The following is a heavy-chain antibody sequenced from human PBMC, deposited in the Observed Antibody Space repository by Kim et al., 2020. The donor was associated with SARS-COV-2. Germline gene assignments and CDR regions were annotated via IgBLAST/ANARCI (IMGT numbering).Heavy chain of an antibody. CDR3: ARALGGLEPPD. J-gene: IGHJ4*02. V-gene: IGHV3-64*01. Sequence: TYYANSVKGRFTISRDNSKNTLYLQMGSLRAEDMAVYYCARALGGLEPPDWGQGTLVTVSS. CDR2: T. D-gene: IGHD1-1*01.